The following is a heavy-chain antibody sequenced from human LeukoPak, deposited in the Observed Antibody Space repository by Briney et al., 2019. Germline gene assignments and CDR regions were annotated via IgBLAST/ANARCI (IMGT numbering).Heavy chain of an antibody. Sequence: SETLSLTCTVSGGSISSYYWSWIRQPAGKGLEWIGRIYTSGSTNYNPSLKSRVTMSVDTSKNQFSLKLSSVTAADTAVYYCARGQSSGGCYKGYYYYGMDVWGQGTTVTVSS. CDR3: ARGQSSGGCYKGYYYYGMDV. D-gene: IGHD2-15*01. V-gene: IGHV4-4*07. J-gene: IGHJ6*02. CDR1: GGSISSYY. CDR2: IYTSGST.